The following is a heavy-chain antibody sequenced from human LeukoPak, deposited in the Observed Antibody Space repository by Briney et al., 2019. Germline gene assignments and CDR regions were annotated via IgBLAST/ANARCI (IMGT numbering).Heavy chain of an antibody. CDR3: ASLPGSGNY. CDR2: INHSEST. J-gene: IGHJ4*02. CDR1: GGSFSGYY. Sequence: SETLSLTCAVYGGSFSGYYWSWIRQPPGKGLEWIGEINHSESTYYNPSLKSRVTISVDTSKNQFSLKLSSVTAADTAVYYCASLPGSGNYWGQGTLVTVSS. D-gene: IGHD3-10*01. V-gene: IGHV4-34*01.